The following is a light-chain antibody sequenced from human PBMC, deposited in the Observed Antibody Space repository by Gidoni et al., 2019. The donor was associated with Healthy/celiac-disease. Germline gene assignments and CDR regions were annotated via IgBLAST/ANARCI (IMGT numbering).Light chain of an antibody. CDR3: QVWDSSSDHSVV. CDR2: DDS. V-gene: IGLV3-21*02. J-gene: IGLJ2*01. CDR1: NLGSKS. Sequence: SYVLTQPPSVSVAPGQTASITCGGNNLGSKSVRWYQQKPGQAPVLVVYDDSDRPSGIPERFSGSNSGNTATLTISRVEAGDEADYYCQVWDSSSDHSVVFGGGTKLTVL.